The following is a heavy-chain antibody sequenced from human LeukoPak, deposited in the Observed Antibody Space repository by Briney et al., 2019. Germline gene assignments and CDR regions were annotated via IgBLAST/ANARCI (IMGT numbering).Heavy chain of an antibody. CDR2: IYYSGST. J-gene: IGHJ4*02. CDR1: GGSISSSSYY. V-gene: IGHV4-39*01. CDR3: ARRMGDYGFN. D-gene: IGHD4-17*01. Sequence: PSETLSLTCTVSGGSISSSSYYWGWIRQPPGKGLEWIGSIYYSGSTYYNPSLKSRVTISVDTSKNQFSLKLSSVTAADTAVYYCARRMGDYGFNWGQGTLVTVSS.